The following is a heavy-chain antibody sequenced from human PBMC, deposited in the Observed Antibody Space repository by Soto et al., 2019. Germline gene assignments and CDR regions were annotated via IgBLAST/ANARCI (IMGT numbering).Heavy chain of an antibody. CDR1: GGSFSGYY. V-gene: IGHV4-34*01. CDR2: INHSGST. J-gene: IGHJ5*02. D-gene: IGHD3-3*01. Sequence: PSETLSLTCAVYGGSFSGYYWSWIRQPPGKGLEWIGEINHSGSTNYNPSLKSRVTISVDTSKNQFSLKLSSVTAADTAVYYCARHLRRFLDPDPWGQGTLVTVSS. CDR3: ARHLRRFLDPDP.